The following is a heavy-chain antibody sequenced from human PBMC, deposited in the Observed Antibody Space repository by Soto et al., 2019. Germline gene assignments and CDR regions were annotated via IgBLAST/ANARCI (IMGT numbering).Heavy chain of an antibody. V-gene: IGHV1-69*13. Sequence: GSSVKVSCKASGGTFSSYAISWVRQAPGQGLEWMGGIIPIFGTANYAQKSQGRVTITADESTSTAYMELSSLRSEDTAVYYCARERRIAEADKTYEAFDSWGQGTMVTVS. J-gene: IGHJ3*02. CDR3: ARERRIAEADKTYEAFDS. D-gene: IGHD6-13*01. CDR2: IIPIFGTA. CDR1: GGTFSSYA.